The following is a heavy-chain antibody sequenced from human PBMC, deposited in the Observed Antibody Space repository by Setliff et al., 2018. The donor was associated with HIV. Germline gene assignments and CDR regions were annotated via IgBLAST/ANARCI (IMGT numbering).Heavy chain of an antibody. CDR3: ARDRNYYDSSVFDY. CDR1: GGSISSTSYY. CDR2: IYSSGNT. J-gene: IGHJ4*02. V-gene: IGHV4-61*02. D-gene: IGHD3-22*01. Sequence: SETLSLTCTVSGGSISSTSYYWGWIRQPAGKRLEWIGRIYSSGNTNYNPSLKSRVTISADTSKNQFSLRLKSVTAADTAVYYCARDRNYYDSSVFDYWGQGTLVTVSS.